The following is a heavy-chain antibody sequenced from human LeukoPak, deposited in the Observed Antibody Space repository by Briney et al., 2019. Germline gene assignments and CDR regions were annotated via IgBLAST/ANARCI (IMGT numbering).Heavy chain of an antibody. CDR3: ARDAYSSTTFDY. CDR2: INPNSGGA. D-gene: IGHD6-13*01. CDR1: GYTFTGYY. V-gene: IGHV1-2*06. Sequence: ASVKVSCKASGYTFTGYYLHLVRQAPGQGLEWMGRINPNSGGANYAQKFQGRVTMTRDTSTSIAYMEVSRLRSDDTAVYFCARDAYSSTTFDYWGQGTLVTVSS. J-gene: IGHJ4*02.